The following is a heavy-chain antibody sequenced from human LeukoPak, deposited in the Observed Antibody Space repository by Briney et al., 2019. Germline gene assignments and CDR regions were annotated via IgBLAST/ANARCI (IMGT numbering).Heavy chain of an antibody. CDR3: ARDPYSGNYYAYYYYYMDV. CDR1: GFSFSSYW. J-gene: IGHJ6*03. CDR2: ISGSGGST. Sequence: GGSLRLSCEGSGFSFSSYWMTWVRQAPGKGLEGVSAISGSGGSTYYADSVKGRFTISRDNAKNSLYLQRDSLRAEDTAVYYCARDPYSGNYYAYYYYYMDVWGKGTTVTVSS. V-gene: IGHV3-21*01. D-gene: IGHD1-26*01.